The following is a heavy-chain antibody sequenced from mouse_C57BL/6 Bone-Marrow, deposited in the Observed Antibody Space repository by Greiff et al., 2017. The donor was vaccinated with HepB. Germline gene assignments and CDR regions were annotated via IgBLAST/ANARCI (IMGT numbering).Heavy chain of an antibody. CDR1: GFTFSSYG. CDR2: ISSGGSYT. CDR3: ARHGPYYYGDY. Sequence: EVQVVESGGDLVKPGGSLKLSCAASGFTFSSYGMSWVRQTPDKRLEWVATISSGGSYTYYPDSVKGRVTISRDNAKNTLYLQMSSLKSEDTAMYYCARHGPYYYGDYGGQGTTLTVSS. J-gene: IGHJ2*01. V-gene: IGHV5-6*01.